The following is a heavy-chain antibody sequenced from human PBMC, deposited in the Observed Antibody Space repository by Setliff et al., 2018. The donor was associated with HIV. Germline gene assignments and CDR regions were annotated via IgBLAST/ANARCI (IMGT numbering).Heavy chain of an antibody. D-gene: IGHD6-25*01. CDR3: AGGFPKYNFRLFDS. J-gene: IGHJ5*01. CDR1: GGSISSSSYY. Sequence: PSETLSLTCTVSGGSISSSSYYWGWIRQPPGKGLEWIGSIDHGGSPTYNPSFKSRVSISLDTANKQFSLTLNSLTAADSALYFCAGGFPKYNFRLFDSWGQGTLVTVSS. V-gene: IGHV4-39*01. CDR2: IDHGGSP.